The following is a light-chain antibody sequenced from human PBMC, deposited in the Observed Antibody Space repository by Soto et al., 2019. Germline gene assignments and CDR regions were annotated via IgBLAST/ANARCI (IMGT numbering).Light chain of an antibody. CDR3: QQYEILPPT. Sequence: AIRMTQSPSSLSASTGDRVTISCRASQGISSYLAWYQKKPGKAPKLLIYAASTLQSGVPSRFSGSGSGTDFTLTISCLQSEDFATYYCQQYEILPPTFCQVARLEVK. V-gene: IGKV1-8*01. J-gene: IGKJ5*01. CDR1: QGISSY. CDR2: AAS.